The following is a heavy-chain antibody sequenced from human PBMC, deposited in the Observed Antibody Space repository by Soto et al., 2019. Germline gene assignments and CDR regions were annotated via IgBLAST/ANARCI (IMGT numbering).Heavy chain of an antibody. Sequence: KSSETLSLTCAVSGGSISSGGYSWSWIRQPPGKGLEWIGYIYHSGSTYYNPSLKSRVTISVDRSKNQFSLKLSSVTAADTAVYYCARGSPYCSGGSCRLDYWGQGTLVTVSS. CDR2: IYHSGST. J-gene: IGHJ4*02. CDR3: ARGSPYCSGGSCRLDY. CDR1: GGSISSGGYS. D-gene: IGHD2-15*01. V-gene: IGHV4-30-2*01.